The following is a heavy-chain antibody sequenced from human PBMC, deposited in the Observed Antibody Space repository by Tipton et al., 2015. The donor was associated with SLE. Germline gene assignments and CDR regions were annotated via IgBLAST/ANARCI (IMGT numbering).Heavy chain of an antibody. J-gene: IGHJ1*01. CDR2: IRYDGSNK. V-gene: IGHV3-30*02. CDR3: AKEGVGADFYQYFQH. Sequence: SLRLSCAASGFTFSSYGMHWVRQAPGKGLEWVAFIRYDGSNKYYADSVKGRFTISRDNSKNTLYLQMNSLRAEDTAVYYCAKEGVGADFYQYFQHWGQGTLVTVSS. D-gene: IGHD1-26*01. CDR1: GFTFSSYG.